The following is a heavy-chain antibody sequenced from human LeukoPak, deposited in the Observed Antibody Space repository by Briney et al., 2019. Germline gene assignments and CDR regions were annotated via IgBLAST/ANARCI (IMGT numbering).Heavy chain of an antibody. V-gene: IGHV3-7*01. CDR1: GFTFSSYA. D-gene: IGHD3-16*01. Sequence: PGGSLRLSCAASGFTFSSYAMHWVRQAPGKGLECVANINQDGSEKYFVDSVKGRFTISRDNGKNSLYLQMNSLRAEDTAIYYCARSTRYYDSTIWGQGTMVTVSS. CDR2: INQDGSEK. CDR3: ARSTRYYDSTI. J-gene: IGHJ3*02.